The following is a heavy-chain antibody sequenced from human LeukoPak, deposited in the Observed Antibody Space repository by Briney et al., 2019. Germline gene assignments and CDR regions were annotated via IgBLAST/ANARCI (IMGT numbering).Heavy chain of an antibody. Sequence: SQTLSLTCTVSGGSISSGSYYWSWIRQPAGKGLEWIGRIYTSGSTNYNPPLKSRVTISVDTSKNQFSLKLSSVTAADTAVYYCARCAWDDGDSSSWYVDYWGQGTLVTVSS. V-gene: IGHV4-61*02. J-gene: IGHJ4*02. CDR3: ARCAWDDGDSSSWYVDY. CDR2: IYTSGST. CDR1: GGSISSGSYY. D-gene: IGHD6-13*01.